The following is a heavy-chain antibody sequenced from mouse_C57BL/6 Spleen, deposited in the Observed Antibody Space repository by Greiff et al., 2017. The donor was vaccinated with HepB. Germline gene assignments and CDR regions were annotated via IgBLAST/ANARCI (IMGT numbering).Heavy chain of an antibody. J-gene: IGHJ2*01. CDR1: GYTFTDYN. V-gene: IGHV1-22*01. D-gene: IGHD2-3*01. CDR3: ARDIYDGYYVNY. Sequence: EVKLMESGPELVKPGASVKMSCKASGYTFTDYNMHWVKQSHGKSLEWIGYINPNNGGTSYNQKFKGKATLTVNKSSSTAYMELRSLTSEDSAVYYCARDIYDGYYVNYWGQGTTLTVSS. CDR2: INPNNGGT.